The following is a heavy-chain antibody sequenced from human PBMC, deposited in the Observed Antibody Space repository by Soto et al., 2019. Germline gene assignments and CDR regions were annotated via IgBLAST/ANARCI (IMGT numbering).Heavy chain of an antibody. J-gene: IGHJ6*02. CDR1: GFTFNNAW. CDR2: VTANGGST. V-gene: IGHV3-23*01. D-gene: IGHD2-21*02. Sequence: GGSLRLSCAASGFTFNNAWMTWVRQAPGKGLEWVSAVTANGGSTYSADSVKGRFTISRDNSKNTLFLQMNSLRAEDTAVYYCASLGVGDWANYYYYYGMDVWGQGTTVTVSS. CDR3: ASLGVGDWANYYYYYGMDV.